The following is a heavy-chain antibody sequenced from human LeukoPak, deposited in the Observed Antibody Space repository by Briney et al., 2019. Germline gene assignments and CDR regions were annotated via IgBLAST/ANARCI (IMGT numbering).Heavy chain of an antibody. CDR1: GFTFSSYW. D-gene: IGHD3-9*01. V-gene: IGHV3-74*01. CDR2: INTDGSST. CDR3: ARGPSVLRYFDWLSGFYYFDY. Sequence: GGSLRLSCAASGFTFSSYWMHWVRQAPGKGLVWVSRINTDGSSTSYADSVKGRFTISRDNAKNTLYLQMNSLRAEDTAVYYCARGPSVLRYFDWLSGFYYFDYWGQGTLVTVSS. J-gene: IGHJ4*02.